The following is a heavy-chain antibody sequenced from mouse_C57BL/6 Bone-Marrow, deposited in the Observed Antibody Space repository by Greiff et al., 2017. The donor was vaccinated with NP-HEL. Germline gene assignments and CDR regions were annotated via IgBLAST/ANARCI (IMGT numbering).Heavy chain of an antibody. V-gene: IGHV1-19*01. Sequence: VQLQQSGPVLVKPGASVKMSCKASGYTFTDYYMNWVKQSHGKSLEWIGVINPYNGGTSYNQKFKGKATLTVDKSSSTAYMELNSLTSEDSAVYYCARWCDYSNFAFAYWGQGTLVTVSA. CDR1: GYTFTDYY. CDR2: INPYNGGT. J-gene: IGHJ3*01. CDR3: ARWCDYSNFAFAY. D-gene: IGHD2-5*01.